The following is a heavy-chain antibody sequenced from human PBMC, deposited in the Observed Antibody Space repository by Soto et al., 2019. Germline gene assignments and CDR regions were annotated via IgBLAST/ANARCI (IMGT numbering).Heavy chain of an antibody. CDR2: ISWNSGSI. CDR3: AKGSDFWSGYNWFDP. J-gene: IGHJ5*02. Sequence: GGSLRLSCAASGFTFDDYAMHWVRQAPGKGLEWVSGISWNSGSIGYADSVKGRFTISRDNAKNSLYLQMNSLRAEDTALYYCAKGSDFWSGYNWFDPWGQGTLVTVSS. CDR1: GFTFDDYA. D-gene: IGHD3-3*01. V-gene: IGHV3-9*01.